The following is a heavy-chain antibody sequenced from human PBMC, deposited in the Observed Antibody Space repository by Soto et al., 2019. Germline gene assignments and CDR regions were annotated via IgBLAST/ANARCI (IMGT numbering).Heavy chain of an antibody. V-gene: IGHV3-7*03. J-gene: IGHJ4*01. D-gene: IGHD3-3*01. Sequence: EVQLVESGGGLVQPGGSLRLSCAASGLTFSSYWMSWVRQAPGKGLEWVANIKQDGSEKYYVDSVKGRFTISRDNAKNSQYLPMNSLRAEDTAVYYCARDVWSGDYGVGVYWGQGTLVTVSS. CDR3: ARDVWSGDYGVGVY. CDR1: GLTFSSYW. CDR2: IKQDGSEK.